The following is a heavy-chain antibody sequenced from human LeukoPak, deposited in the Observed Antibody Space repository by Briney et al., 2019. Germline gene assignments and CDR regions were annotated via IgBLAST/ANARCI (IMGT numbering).Heavy chain of an antibody. Sequence: SETLSLTCIVSGYSISSGYYWSWIRQPPGKGLEWIGSLYSSGSTYYNPSLKSRVTISVDTSKNQFSLKLSSVTAADTAVYYCARSGSGYLRYYFDYWGQGTLVTVSS. D-gene: IGHD5-12*01. J-gene: IGHJ4*02. CDR1: GYSISSGYY. CDR3: ARSGSGYLRYYFDY. CDR2: LYSSGST. V-gene: IGHV4-38-2*02.